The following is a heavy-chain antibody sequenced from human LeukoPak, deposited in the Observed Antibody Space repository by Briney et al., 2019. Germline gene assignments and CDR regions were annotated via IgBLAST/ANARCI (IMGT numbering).Heavy chain of an antibody. CDR1: GGSISSYY. Sequence: PSETLSLTCTVSGGSISSYYWSWIRQPPGKGLEWIGYIYYSGNANYNPSLKSRVTISVDTSKNQFSLKLSSVTAADTAVYYCARAPLTVVTTYYYYMDVWGKGTTVTVSS. V-gene: IGHV4-59*01. CDR3: ARAPLTVVTTYYYYMDV. CDR2: IYYSGNA. J-gene: IGHJ6*03. D-gene: IGHD4-23*01.